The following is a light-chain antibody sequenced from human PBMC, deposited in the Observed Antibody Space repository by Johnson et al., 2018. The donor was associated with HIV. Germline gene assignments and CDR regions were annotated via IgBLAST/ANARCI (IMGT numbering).Light chain of an antibody. CDR2: ENN. Sequence: QSMLTQLPSVSAAPGQKVTISCSGSNSNIGNNYVSWYQQLPGTAPKLLIYENNKRPSGIPDRFSGSKSGTSATLGITGLQTGDEADYYCGTWDSSLNALYVFGTGTKVTVL. CDR1: NSNIGNNY. J-gene: IGLJ1*01. V-gene: IGLV1-51*02. CDR3: GTWDSSLNALYV.